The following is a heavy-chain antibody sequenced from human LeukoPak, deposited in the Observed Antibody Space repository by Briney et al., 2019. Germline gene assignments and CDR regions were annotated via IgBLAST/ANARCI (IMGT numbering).Heavy chain of an antibody. CDR2: IYYSGST. J-gene: IGHJ6*03. V-gene: IGHV4-39*07. CDR1: GGSISSSSSY. D-gene: IGHD2-15*01. CDR3: ARGYCSGGSCYSYYYYNYMDV. Sequence: PSETLSLTCTVSGGSISSSSSYWGWIRQPPGKGLEWIGSIYYSGSTYYNPSLKSRVTISVDTSKNQFSLKLSSVTAADTAVYYCARGYCSGGSCYSYYYYNYMDVWGKGTTVTVSS.